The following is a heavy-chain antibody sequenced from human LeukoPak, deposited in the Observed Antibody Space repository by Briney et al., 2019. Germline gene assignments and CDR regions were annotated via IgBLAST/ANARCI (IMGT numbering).Heavy chain of an antibody. V-gene: IGHV3-21*01. CDR3: ARDLGGPHYQLLYHRAFDY. D-gene: IGHD2-2*02. CDR1: GFTFSTYS. CDR2: ISSSSSYI. J-gene: IGHJ4*02. Sequence: GGSLRLSCAASGFTFSTYSMNWVRQAPGKGLEWVSSISSSSSYIYYADSVKGRFTISRDNAKNSLYLQMNSLRAEDTAVYYCARDLGGPHYQLLYHRAFDYWGQGTLVTVSS.